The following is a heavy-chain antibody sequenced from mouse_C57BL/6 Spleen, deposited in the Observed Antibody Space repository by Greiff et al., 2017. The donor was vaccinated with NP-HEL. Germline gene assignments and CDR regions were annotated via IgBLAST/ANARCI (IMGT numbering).Heavy chain of an antibody. Sequence: QVQLQQSGAELVKPGASVKMSCKASGYTFTSYWITWVKQRPGQGLEWIGDIYPGSGSTNYNEKFKSKATLTVDTSSSTAYMQLSSLTSEDSAVYYCARGVPRYYAMDYWGQGTSVTVSS. V-gene: IGHV1-55*01. D-gene: IGHD2-14*01. J-gene: IGHJ4*01. CDR1: GYTFTSYW. CDR3: ARGVPRYYAMDY. CDR2: IYPGSGST.